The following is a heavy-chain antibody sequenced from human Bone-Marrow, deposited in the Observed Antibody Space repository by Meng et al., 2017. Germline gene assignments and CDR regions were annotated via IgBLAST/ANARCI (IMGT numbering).Heavy chain of an antibody. Sequence: SETLSLTCTVSGASVSSSSHYWSWVRQSPGKGLEYIAYIDYSGSTNYNPSLKSRVTISADTSKNQLSLKLTSVTAADTAVYYCAGGPWEYDFCGQG. CDR1: GASVSSSSHY. V-gene: IGHV4-61*01. CDR2: IDYSGST. J-gene: IGHJ4*02. CDR3: AGGPWEYDF. D-gene: IGHD1-26*01.